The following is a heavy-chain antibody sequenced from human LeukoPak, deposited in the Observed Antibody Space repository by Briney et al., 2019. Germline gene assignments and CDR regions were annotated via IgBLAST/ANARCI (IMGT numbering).Heavy chain of an antibody. V-gene: IGHV1-2*02. CDR3: ARGGPRWLQLKPFDY. CDR2: INPNSGGT. J-gene: IGHJ4*02. Sequence: ASVKVSCKASGYTFTGYYMHWVRQAPGQGLEWMGWINPNSGGTNYAQKFQGRVTMTRDTSISTAYMELSRLRSDDTAVYYCARGGPRWLQLKPFDYWGQGTLVTVSS. CDR1: GYTFTGYY. D-gene: IGHD5-24*01.